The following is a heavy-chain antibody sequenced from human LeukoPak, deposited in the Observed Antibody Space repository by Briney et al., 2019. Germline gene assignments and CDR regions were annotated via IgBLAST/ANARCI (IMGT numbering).Heavy chain of an antibody. J-gene: IGHJ4*02. CDR3: AKDPKRGIATYFEY. V-gene: IGHV3-30*18. CDR1: GFTFDYYG. Sequence: GGSLRLPCTVSAGFTFDYYGMHWVRQAPGKGPEWLSFISFDGNKKFYRDSLKGRFTISRDNSKNTLYLEMNSLRPDDTALYHCAKDPKRGIATYFEYWGRGTLVTVSS. D-gene: IGHD6-13*01. CDR2: ISFDGNKK.